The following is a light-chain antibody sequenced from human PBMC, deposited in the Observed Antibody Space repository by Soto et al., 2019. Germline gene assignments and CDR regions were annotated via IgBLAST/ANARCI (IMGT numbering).Light chain of an antibody. J-gene: IGLJ1*01. CDR1: SSNIGSNY. Sequence: QSVLTQPPSASGTPGQTITISCSGSSSNIGSNYVYWYQQFPGTAPKLLLYSNNQRPSGVPDRFSGSKSGTSASLAISGLRSEDEADYYCAAWDDSLSGRVFGTGTKVTVL. V-gene: IGLV1-47*02. CDR2: SNN. CDR3: AAWDDSLSGRV.